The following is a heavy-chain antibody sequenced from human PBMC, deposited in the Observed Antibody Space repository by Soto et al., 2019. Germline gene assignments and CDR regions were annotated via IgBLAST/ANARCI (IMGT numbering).Heavy chain of an antibody. J-gene: IGHJ3*02. CDR3: ARGDLAAAGTFDI. V-gene: IGHV1-69*13. D-gene: IGHD6-13*01. CDR2: IIPIFGTA. CDR1: GGTFSSYA. Sequence: SVKVSCKASGGTFSSYAISWVRQAPGQGLEWMGGIIPIFGTANYAQKFQGRVTITADESTSTAYMELSSLRSEDTAVYYCARGDLAAAGTFDIWGQGTMVTVSS.